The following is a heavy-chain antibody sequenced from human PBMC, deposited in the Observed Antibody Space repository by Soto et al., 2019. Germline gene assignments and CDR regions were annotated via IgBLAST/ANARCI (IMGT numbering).Heavy chain of an antibody. D-gene: IGHD6-13*01. Sequence: ASVKVSCKVSGYTLTELSMHWVRQAPGKGLEWMGGFDPEDGETIYAQKFQGRVTMTEDTSTDTAYMELSSLRSEDTAVYYCATANPWSSSCYYFDYWGQGTLVTVSS. J-gene: IGHJ4*02. CDR2: FDPEDGET. CDR3: ATANPWSSSCYYFDY. V-gene: IGHV1-24*01. CDR1: GYTLTELS.